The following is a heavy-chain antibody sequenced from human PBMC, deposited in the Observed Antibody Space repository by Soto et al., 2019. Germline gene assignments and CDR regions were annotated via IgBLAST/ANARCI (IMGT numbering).Heavy chain of an antibody. CDR2: IWYDGSNK. CDR3: ARRGGSSSSDAFDI. D-gene: IGHD6-6*01. J-gene: IGHJ3*02. V-gene: IGHV3-33*01. CDR1: GFTFSSYG. Sequence: ESGGGVVQPGRSLRLSCAASGFTFSSYGMHWVRQAPGKGLEWVAVIWYDGSNKYYADSVKGRFTISRDNSKNTLYLQMNSLRAEDTAVYYCARRGGSSSSDAFDIWGQGTMVTVSS.